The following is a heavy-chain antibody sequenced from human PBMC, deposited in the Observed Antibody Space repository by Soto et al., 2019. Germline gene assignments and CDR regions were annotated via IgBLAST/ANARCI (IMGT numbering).Heavy chain of an antibody. D-gene: IGHD3-22*01. J-gene: IGHJ4*02. CDR2: IYYSGST. CDR1: GGSISSGDYY. CDR3: ARVPYYDSSGYYLEGSYYFDY. V-gene: IGHV4-30-4*01. Sequence: SETLSLTCTVSGGSISSGDYYWSWIRQPPGKGLEWIGYIYYSGSTYYNPSLKSRVTISVDTPKNQFSLKLSSVTAADTAVYYCARVPYYDSSGYYLEGSYYFDYWGQGTLVTVSS.